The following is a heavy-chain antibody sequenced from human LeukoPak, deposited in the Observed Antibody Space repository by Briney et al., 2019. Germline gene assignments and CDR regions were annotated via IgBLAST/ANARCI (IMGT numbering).Heavy chain of an antibody. CDR2: ISVYNGNT. CDR3: ARDLTATAAFDC. D-gene: IGHD6-13*01. Sequence: GSSVKVSCKTSGYAFNSYGISWVRQAPGQGLEWMGLISVYNGNTNYAQKFQGRVSMTTDTPTTTAYMELRSLRSDDTAVYYCARDLTATAAFDCWGQGTLVTVSS. CDR1: GYAFNSYG. V-gene: IGHV1-18*01. J-gene: IGHJ4*02.